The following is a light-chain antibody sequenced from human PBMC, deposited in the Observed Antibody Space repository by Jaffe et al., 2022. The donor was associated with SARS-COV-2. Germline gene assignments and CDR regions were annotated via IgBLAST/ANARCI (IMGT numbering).Light chain of an antibody. J-gene: IGKJ2*01. CDR2: KAS. CDR3: LQYTSYSMYT. Sequence: DIQMTQSPSTLSASVGDRVTITCRASQTISNWLAWYQQRPGKAPKLLFSKASSLESGVPSRFSGSGSGTEFTLTISSLQPDDSATYYCLQYTSYSMYTFGQGTKLEIK. V-gene: IGKV1-5*03. CDR1: QTISNW.